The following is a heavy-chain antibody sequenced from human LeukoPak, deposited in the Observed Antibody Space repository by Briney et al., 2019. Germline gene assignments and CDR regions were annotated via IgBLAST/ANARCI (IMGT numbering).Heavy chain of an antibody. D-gene: IGHD1-1*01. CDR2: ISAYNGNT. CDR3: AREFSSDWNGNWFDP. Sequence: ASVKVSCKAPGYTFTSYGISWVRQAPGQGLEWMGWISAYNGNTNYAQKVQGRVTMTTDTSTNTAYMELRSLRSDDTAVYYCAREFSSDWNGNWFDPWGQGTLVTVSS. J-gene: IGHJ5*02. CDR1: GYTFTSYG. V-gene: IGHV1-18*01.